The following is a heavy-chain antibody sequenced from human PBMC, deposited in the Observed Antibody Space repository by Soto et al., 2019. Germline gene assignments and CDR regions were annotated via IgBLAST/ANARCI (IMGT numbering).Heavy chain of an antibody. CDR2: IYWDDDK. CDR3: AHRVVAATQYNWNGWHFDY. V-gene: IGHV2-5*02. CDR1: GFSLSTSGVG. D-gene: IGHD2-15*01. Sequence: QITLKESGPTLVKPTQTLTLTCTFSGFSLSTSGVGVGWIRQPPGKALEWLVFIYWDDDKRYSPSLTSRLTITKDTSKNQVVLTMTNMDPVDTATYYCAHRVVAATQYNWNGWHFDYWGQGILVTVSS. J-gene: IGHJ4*02.